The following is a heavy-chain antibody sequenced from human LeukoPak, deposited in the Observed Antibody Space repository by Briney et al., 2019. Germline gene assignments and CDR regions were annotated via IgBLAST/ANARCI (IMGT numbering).Heavy chain of an antibody. CDR1: GYTLTGXY. CDR2: XXPXXXGT. CDR3: ARAVLAHGVVATKDY. V-gene: IGHV1-2*02. D-gene: IGHD5-12*01. Sequence: ASVKVSCKASGYTLTGXYMHWVRQXPGQGXXXXXXXXPXXXGTXXXXXXXXXXXMTXXXSISTAYMXLSRLRSDDTAVYYCARAVLAHGVVATKDYWGQGTLVTVYS. J-gene: IGHJ4*02.